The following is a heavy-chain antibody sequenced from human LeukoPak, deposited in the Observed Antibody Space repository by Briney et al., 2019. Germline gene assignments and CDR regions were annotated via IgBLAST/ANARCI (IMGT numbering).Heavy chain of an antibody. Sequence: GGSLRLSCAASGFTFSDYYMSWIRQAPGKGLEWVSYISSSGSTIYYADSVKGRFTISRDNAKNSLYLQMNSLRAEDTAVYYCARVMYCSSTSCEYFQHWGQGTTVTVSS. CDR2: ISSSGSTI. D-gene: IGHD2-2*01. CDR3: ARVMYCSSTSCEYFQH. V-gene: IGHV3-11*04. J-gene: IGHJ1*01. CDR1: GFTFSDYY.